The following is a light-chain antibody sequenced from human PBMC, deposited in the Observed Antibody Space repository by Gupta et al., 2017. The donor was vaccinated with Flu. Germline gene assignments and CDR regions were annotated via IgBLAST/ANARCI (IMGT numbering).Light chain of an antibody. Sequence: NLMLPQPPSVPESPWKTVTISCTPSSGSIPSNFVHWYQQRPGRFPTSLIYNDSERPPGVPVRFSGSIDSSSNSASLTISGLQTEDEADYYCQSYDSSDHVVFGEGTKLTVL. V-gene: IGLV6-57*01. CDR3: QSYDSSDHVV. CDR2: NDS. CDR1: SGSIPSNF. J-gene: IGLJ2*01.